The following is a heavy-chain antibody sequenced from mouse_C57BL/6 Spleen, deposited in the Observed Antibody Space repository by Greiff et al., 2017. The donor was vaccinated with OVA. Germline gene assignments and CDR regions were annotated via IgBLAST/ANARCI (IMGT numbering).Heavy chain of an antibody. CDR3: ARSAYYSKDWYFDV. CDR1: GYTFTSYW. V-gene: IGHV1-50*01. D-gene: IGHD2-5*01. CDR2: IDPSDSYT. Sequence: VQLQQPGAELVKPGASVKLSCKASGYTFTSYWMQWVKQRPGQGLEWIGEIDPSDSYTNYNQKFKGKATLTVDTSSSTAYMQLSSLTSEDSAVYYCARSAYYSKDWYFDVWGTGTTVTVSS. J-gene: IGHJ1*03.